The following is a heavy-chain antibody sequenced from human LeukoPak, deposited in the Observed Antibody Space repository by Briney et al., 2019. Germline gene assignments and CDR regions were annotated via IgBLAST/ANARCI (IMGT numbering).Heavy chain of an antibody. V-gene: IGHV4-39*07. CDR3: ARASGSSGNNWFDP. D-gene: IGHD6-6*01. CDR1: GGSISSSSYY. Sequence: SETLSLTCTVSGGSISSSSYYWGWIRQPPGKGLEWIGSIYYSGSTYYNPSLKSRVTISVDTSKNQFSLKLSSVTAADTAVYYCARASGSSGNNWFDPWGQGTLVTVSS. CDR2: IYYSGST. J-gene: IGHJ5*02.